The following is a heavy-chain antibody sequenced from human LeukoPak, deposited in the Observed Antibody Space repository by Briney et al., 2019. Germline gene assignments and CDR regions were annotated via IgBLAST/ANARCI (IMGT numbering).Heavy chain of an antibody. CDR1: GGSISTSSYY. Sequence: PSETLSLTCTVAGGSISTSSYYWGGIRQPPGKGLEWIGNMYQGGSTYFNPSLKSRVTISVDTSKNQFSLKVSSVTAADTAVYYCARAEAATYETYFDYWGQGTLVTVSS. V-gene: IGHV4-39*07. CDR3: ARAEAATYETYFDY. D-gene: IGHD6-25*01. J-gene: IGHJ4*02. CDR2: MYQGGST.